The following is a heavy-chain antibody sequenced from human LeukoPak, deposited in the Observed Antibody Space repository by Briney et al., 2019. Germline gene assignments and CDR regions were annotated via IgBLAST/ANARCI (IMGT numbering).Heavy chain of an antibody. V-gene: IGHV4-31*03. CDR2: IYYSGST. J-gene: IGHJ4*02. D-gene: IGHD6-13*01. CDR3: AGLRDAAAGTSFDY. Sequence: SETLSLTCTVSGGSISSGGYYWSWIRQHPGKGVEWIGYIYYSGSTYYNPSLKSRVTISVDTSKNQFSLKLSSVTAADTAVYYCAGLRDAAAGTSFDYWGQGTLVTVSS. CDR1: GGSISSGGYY.